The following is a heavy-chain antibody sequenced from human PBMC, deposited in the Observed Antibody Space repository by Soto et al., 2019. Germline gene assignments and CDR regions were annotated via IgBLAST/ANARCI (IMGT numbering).Heavy chain of an antibody. J-gene: IGHJ5*02. V-gene: IGHV1-69*13. Sequence: GASVKVSCKASGGTFSSYAISWVRQAPGQGLEWMGGIIPIFGTANYAQKFQGRVTITADESTSTAYMELSSLRSVDTAVYYCARGTYDILTGYYPGGHWFDPWGQGTLVTVSS. CDR1: GGTFSSYA. D-gene: IGHD3-9*01. CDR2: IIPIFGTA. CDR3: ARGTYDILTGYYPGGHWFDP.